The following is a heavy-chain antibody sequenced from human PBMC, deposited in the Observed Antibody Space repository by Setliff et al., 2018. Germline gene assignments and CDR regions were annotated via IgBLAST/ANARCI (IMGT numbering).Heavy chain of an antibody. V-gene: IGHV4-39*07. D-gene: IGHD5-12*01. J-gene: IGHJ4*02. CDR1: GGSISSGVYY. CDR2: IYHGGKT. Sequence: KPSETLSLTCTVSGGSISSGVYYWGGIRQPPGKGLEWIGRIYHGGKTYYNTSLESRLTISVDTSKNQFSLKLRSVTAADTAVYYCARGGTFRYFDFWGQGTLVTVSS. CDR3: ARGGTFRYFDF.